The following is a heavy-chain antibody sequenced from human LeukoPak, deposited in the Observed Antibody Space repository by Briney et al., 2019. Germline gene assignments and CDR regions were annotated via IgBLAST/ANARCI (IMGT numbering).Heavy chain of an antibody. CDR3: AKLYCSGGSCYLP. J-gene: IGHJ4*02. CDR1: GFTFSSYA. Sequence: PGGSLRPSCAASGFTFSSYAMSWVRQAPGKGLEWVSAISGSGGSTYYADSVKGRFTISRDNSKNTLYLQMNSLSAEDTAVYYCAKLYCSGGSCYLPWGQGTLVTVSS. V-gene: IGHV3-23*01. CDR2: ISGSGGST. D-gene: IGHD2-15*01.